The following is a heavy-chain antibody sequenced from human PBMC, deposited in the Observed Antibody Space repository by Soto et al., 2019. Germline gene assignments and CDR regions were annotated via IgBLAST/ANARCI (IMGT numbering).Heavy chain of an antibody. D-gene: IGHD3-3*01. CDR1: GFTFSTYA. CDR3: VKGHDFWSGYDAFDI. Sequence: GGSLRLSCAASGFTFSTYAMSWVRQAPGKGMEWASAISGSGGSPYYADPVKTRFTISTDNSKNTLYLQMNSLRAEETSVEYFVKGHDFWSGYDAFDIWGQGTMVTVSS. V-gene: IGHV3-23*01. CDR2: ISGSGGSP. J-gene: IGHJ3*02.